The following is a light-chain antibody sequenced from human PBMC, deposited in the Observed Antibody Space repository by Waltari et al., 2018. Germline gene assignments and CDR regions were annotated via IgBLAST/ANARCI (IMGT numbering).Light chain of an antibody. J-gene: IGLJ2*01. Sequence: QSALTHPPSASGSPGKSVTLSCTGTSSDVGGYHYVPWYQQHPGKPPKVMMFEVRKRPSGVPDRFSGSKSGNTASLTVSGLQAEDEADYFCSSYAGSDNPNVVFGGGTKLIVL. CDR1: SSDVGGYHY. CDR2: EVR. V-gene: IGLV2-8*01. CDR3: SSYAGSDNPNVV.